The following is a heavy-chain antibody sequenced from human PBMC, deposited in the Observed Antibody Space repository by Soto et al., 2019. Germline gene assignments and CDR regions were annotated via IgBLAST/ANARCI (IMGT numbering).Heavy chain of an antibody. Sequence: ETLSLTCTVSGGSISSYYWSWIRQPPGKGLEWIGYIYYSGSTNYNPSLKSRVTISVDTSNNQFSLKLSSVTAADTAVHYCARAAPRYGSGGSCYSVRDYWGQGTLVTVSS. CDR2: IYYSGST. J-gene: IGHJ4*02. D-gene: IGHD2-15*01. CDR1: GGSISSYY. CDR3: ARAAPRYGSGGSCYSVRDY. V-gene: IGHV4-59*01.